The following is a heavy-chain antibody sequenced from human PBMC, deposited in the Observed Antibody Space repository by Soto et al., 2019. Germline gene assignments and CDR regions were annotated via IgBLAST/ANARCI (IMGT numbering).Heavy chain of an antibody. CDR3: ARDPLRFSEWFAWVWFDP. V-gene: IGHV1-18*01. Sequence: ASVKVSCKASGYTFTSYGISWVRQAPGQGLEWMGWISAYNGNTNYAQKLQGRVTMTTDTSTSTAYMELRSLRSDDTAVYYCARDPLRFSEWFAWVWFDPWGQGTLVTVSS. D-gene: IGHD3-3*01. CDR2: ISAYNGNT. CDR1: GYTFTSYG. J-gene: IGHJ5*02.